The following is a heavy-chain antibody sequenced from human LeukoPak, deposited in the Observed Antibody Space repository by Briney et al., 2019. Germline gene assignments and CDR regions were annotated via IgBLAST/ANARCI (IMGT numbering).Heavy chain of an antibody. CDR2: IGSSVNST. D-gene: IGHD3-9*01. CDR3: SRDQVFDWFYYSYGMDV. Sequence: GGSLRLACAASGFTFSNYALSWVRQAPGKGLEWVSSIGSSVNSTHYADSVKGRFTISRDNSKNTLYLQMKSLRAEDTAVYCSRDQVFDWFYYSYGMDVWGLGTTVIVSS. V-gene: IGHV3-23*01. J-gene: IGHJ6*02. CDR1: GFTFSNYA.